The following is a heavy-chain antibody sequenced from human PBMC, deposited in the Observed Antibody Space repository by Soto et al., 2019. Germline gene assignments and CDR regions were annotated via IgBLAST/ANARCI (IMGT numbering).Heavy chain of an antibody. Sequence: GGSLRLSCAASGFTFSSYAMHWVRQAPGKRLEWVAVISYDGSNKYYADSVKGRFTISRDNSKNTLYLQMNSLRAEDTAVYYCDRVLASEYYDSSGYPDYWGQG. CDR1: GFTFSSYA. V-gene: IGHV3-30-3*01. CDR3: DRVLASEYYDSSGYPDY. J-gene: IGHJ4*02. D-gene: IGHD3-22*01. CDR2: ISYDGSNK.